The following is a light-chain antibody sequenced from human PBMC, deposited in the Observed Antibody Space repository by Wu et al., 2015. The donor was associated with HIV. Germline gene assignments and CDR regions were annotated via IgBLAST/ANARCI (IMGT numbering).Light chain of an antibody. Sequence: EIVLTQSPGTLSLSPGERATLSCRASQSVSSSYLAWYQQKPGQAPRLLICGASSRATGIPDRFSGSGSGTDFTLTISSLQSDDFAVYVCQHYNEQPLSFGGGTKVEIK. V-gene: IGKV3-20*01. CDR3: QHYNEQPLS. CDR1: QSVSSSY. CDR2: GAS. J-gene: IGKJ4*01.